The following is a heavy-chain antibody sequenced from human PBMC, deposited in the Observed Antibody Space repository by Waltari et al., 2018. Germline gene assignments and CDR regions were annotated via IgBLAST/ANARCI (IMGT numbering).Heavy chain of an antibody. CDR1: GFTFSYYA. V-gene: IGHV3-23*01. J-gene: IGHJ4*02. CDR3: AKGRIGVGAFDFDY. D-gene: IGHD1-26*01. CDR2: FSAVGSDT. Sequence: EVQLLESGGGLVQPGGSLRLSCAASGFTFSYYAMSWVRQAPGKGLEWFSIFSAVGSDTYYADSLKGRFTISRDNSKNTLFLQMNSLRDDDTAVYYCAKGRIGVGAFDFDYWGQGTLVTVSS.